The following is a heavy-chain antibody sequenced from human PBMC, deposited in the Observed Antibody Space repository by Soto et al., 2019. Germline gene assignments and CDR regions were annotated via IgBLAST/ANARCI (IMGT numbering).Heavy chain of an antibody. V-gene: IGHV1-18*01. CDR3: ARDGRYCSGGSCYSRWFDP. Sequence: GASVKVSCKASGYTFTGYGISWVRQAPGQGLEWMGWISAYNGNTNYAQKLQGRVTMTTDTSTSTAYMELRSLRSDDTAVYYCARDGRYCSGGSCYSRWFDPWGQGTLVTVSS. CDR1: GYTFTGYG. J-gene: IGHJ5*02. CDR2: ISAYNGNT. D-gene: IGHD2-15*01.